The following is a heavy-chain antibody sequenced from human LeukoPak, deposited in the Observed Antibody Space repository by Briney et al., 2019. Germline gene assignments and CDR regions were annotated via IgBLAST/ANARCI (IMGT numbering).Heavy chain of an antibody. V-gene: IGHV3-49*04. CDR3: SRFYSSGWASSAFDI. Sequence: PGRSLRLSCTTSGFTFSDYAVSWVRQAPGKGLEWIGFIRNKANGGTTEYAASVKGRFTISRDDSKTIAHLQMSSLKTEDTAVYYCSRFYSSGWASSAFDIWGQGTMVTVSS. J-gene: IGHJ3*02. CDR2: IRNKANGGTT. D-gene: IGHD3-22*01. CDR1: GFTFSDYA.